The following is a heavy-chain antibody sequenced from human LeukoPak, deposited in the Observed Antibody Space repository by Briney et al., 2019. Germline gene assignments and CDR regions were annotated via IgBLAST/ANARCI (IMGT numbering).Heavy chain of an antibody. J-gene: IGHJ3*02. V-gene: IGHV1-69*05. D-gene: IGHD2-21*02. CDR1: GGTFSSYA. CDR2: IIPIFGTA. CDR3: ARDRIVVVTAIPYTFDI. Sequence: SVKVSCKASGGTFSSYAISWVRHAPGQGLEWMGRIIPIFGTANYAQKFQGRVTITTDESTGTAYMELSSLRSEDTAVYYCARDRIVVVTAIPYTFDIWGQGTMVTVSS.